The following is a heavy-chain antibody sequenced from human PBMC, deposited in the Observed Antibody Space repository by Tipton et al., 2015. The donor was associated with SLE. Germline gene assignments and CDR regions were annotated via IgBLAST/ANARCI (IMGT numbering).Heavy chain of an antibody. J-gene: IGHJ4*02. CDR2: IKQDGSEK. CDR1: GFTFSSYW. Sequence: SLRLSCAASGFTFSSYWMSWVRQAPGKGLEWVANIKQDGSEKYYVDSVKGQFTISRDNAKNSLYLQMNSLRAEDTAVYYCASDYYGSGSYYPFGYWGQGTLVTVSS. V-gene: IGHV3-7*01. CDR3: ASDYYGSGSYYPFGY. D-gene: IGHD3-10*01.